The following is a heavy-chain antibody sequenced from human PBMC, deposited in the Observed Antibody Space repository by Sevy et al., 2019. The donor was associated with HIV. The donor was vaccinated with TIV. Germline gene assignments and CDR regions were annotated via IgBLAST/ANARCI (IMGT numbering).Heavy chain of an antibody. CDR3: ARAGDDFWTTYYLDS. CDR1: GGSFSGHY. CDR2: INDSGDT. J-gene: IGHJ4*02. Sequence: SETLSLTCAVYGGSFSGHYWTWVRQSPGKGLEWIGEINDSGDTNFNPSLKSRVTMSVDSSKQQFSLKLRSVTAADTSVYYCARAGDDFWTTYYLDSWGQGTLVTVSS. V-gene: IGHV4-34*01. D-gene: IGHD3-3*01.